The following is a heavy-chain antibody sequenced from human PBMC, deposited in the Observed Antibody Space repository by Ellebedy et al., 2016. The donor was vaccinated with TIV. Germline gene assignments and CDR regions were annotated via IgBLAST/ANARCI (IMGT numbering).Heavy chain of an antibody. J-gene: IGHJ5*02. D-gene: IGHD3-10*02. V-gene: IGHV3-23*01. Sequence: GESLKISXAASGFSFITYAMSWVRQAPGKGLERVSGISGSATRTYYADSVKGRFTISRDNSKNTLYLQMNSLRAEDTAVYYCAKDSITMFFDPWGHGTLVTVSS. CDR1: GFSFITYA. CDR3: AKDSITMFFDP. CDR2: ISGSATRT.